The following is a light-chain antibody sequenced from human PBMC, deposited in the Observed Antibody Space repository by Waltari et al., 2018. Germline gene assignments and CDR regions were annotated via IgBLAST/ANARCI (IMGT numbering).Light chain of an antibody. CDR1: QSVSYSSNNKNY. CDR2: WAS. J-gene: IGKJ1*01. V-gene: IGKV4-1*01. CDR3: QQYYAVPPT. Sequence: DIVMTQSPDSLPVSLGERATTTCKSDQSVSYSSNNKNYLAWYRQKPGQPPQLLISWASTREFGVPDRFSGSGSGTDFTLTISSLQAEDVAVYYCQQYYAVPPTFGPGTKVEIK.